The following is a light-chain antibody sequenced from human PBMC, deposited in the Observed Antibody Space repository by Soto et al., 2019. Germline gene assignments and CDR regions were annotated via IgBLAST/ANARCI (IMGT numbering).Light chain of an antibody. J-gene: IGLJ1*01. Sequence: QSVLTQPPSASGSPGQSVTISCTGTSSDVGAYNYVPWYQQHPGKVPKLMIYEVSKRPSGVPDRFSASKSGNTASLTVSGLQPEDEADYYCSAHGGSNNFYVFGTGTKVTVL. CDR1: SSDVGAYNY. V-gene: IGLV2-8*01. CDR2: EVS. CDR3: SAHGGSNNFYV.